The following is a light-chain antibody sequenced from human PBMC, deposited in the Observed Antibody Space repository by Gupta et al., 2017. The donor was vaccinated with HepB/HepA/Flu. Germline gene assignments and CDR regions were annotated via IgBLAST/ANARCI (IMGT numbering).Light chain of an antibody. CDR1: QSISSY. V-gene: IGKV1-39*01. J-gene: IGKJ1*01. CDR2: AAS. Sequence: DIQMTQSPSSLSASVGDRVTITCRASQSISSYLNWYQQKPGKAPKLLIYAASSLQSGVPSRFSGSGSGTDFTLPISSLQPEEFATDYCQQSYSKTWTFGQGTKVEIK. CDR3: QQSYSKTWT.